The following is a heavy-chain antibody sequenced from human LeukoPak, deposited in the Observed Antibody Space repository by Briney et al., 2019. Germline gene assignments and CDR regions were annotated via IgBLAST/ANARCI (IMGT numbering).Heavy chain of an antibody. CDR2: ITSSGRYI. J-gene: IGHJ4*02. CDR1: GFTFSTYN. CDR3: ATLISGWSLY. D-gene: IGHD6-19*01. Sequence: GGSLRLSCAASGFTFSTYNMNRVRQAPGKGLEWVSSITSSGRYIYYADSVRGRFTISRDNAKNTLYLQMNSLRAEDTAVYYCATLISGWSLYWGQGTLVTVSS. V-gene: IGHV3-21*01.